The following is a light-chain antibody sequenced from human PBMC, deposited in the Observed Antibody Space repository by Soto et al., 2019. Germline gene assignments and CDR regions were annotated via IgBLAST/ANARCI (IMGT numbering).Light chain of an antibody. CDR1: SSDVGNYNY. V-gene: IGLV2-14*01. CDR2: EVS. J-gene: IGLJ1*01. Sequence: QSALTQPASVSGSPGQLITISCTGTSSDVGNYNYVSWYQQHPAKAPKLMIFEVSNRPSGISSRFSGSKSGNTASLTISGLQAEDEADYYCSSYTSSSNYVFGTGTKLTVL. CDR3: SSYTSSSNYV.